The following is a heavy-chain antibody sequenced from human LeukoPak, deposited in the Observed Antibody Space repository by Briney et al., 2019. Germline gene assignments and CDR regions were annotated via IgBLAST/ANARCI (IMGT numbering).Heavy chain of an antibody. V-gene: IGHV4-59*01. CDR2: IYYTGSA. CDR3: ARGGSEYYGSGSYGY. J-gene: IGHJ4*02. Sequence: SETLSLTCAVSGGSISSFFWTWIRQPPGKGLEWIGYIYYTGSATYNPSLKSRVTMSIDTSKNQFSLTLTSVTAADTAVYYCARGGSEYYGSGSYGYWGQGILVTVSS. CDR1: GGSISSFF. D-gene: IGHD3-10*01.